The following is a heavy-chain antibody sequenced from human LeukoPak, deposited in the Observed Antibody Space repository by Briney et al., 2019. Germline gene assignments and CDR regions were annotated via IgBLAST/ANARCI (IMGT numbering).Heavy chain of an antibody. CDR3: ARRGSGWFDY. CDR2: ISYSGSP. CDR1: GDSISSGGYY. D-gene: IGHD6-19*01. Sequence: SETLSLTCTASGDSISSGGYYWAWLRQPPGTGLEWIGHISYSGSPYHNPSLKSRLTISMDTSKNQFSLNLSSVTVADTAVYYCARRGSGWFDYWGQGTLVTVSS. V-gene: IGHV4-30-4*01. J-gene: IGHJ4*02.